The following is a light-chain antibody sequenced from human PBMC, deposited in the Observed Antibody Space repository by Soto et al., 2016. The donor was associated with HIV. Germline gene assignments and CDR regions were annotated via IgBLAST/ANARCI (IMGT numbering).Light chain of an antibody. V-gene: IGKV2-28*01. CDR2: LGS. J-gene: IGKJ4*01. CDR3: MQPLQTPPL. CDR1: QSLLHSNGYNY. Sequence: DIVMTQSPLSLPVTPGEPASISCRSSQSLLHSNGYNYLDWYLQKPGQSPQLLIYLGSNRASGVPDRFSGSGSGTDFTLKISRVEAEDVGVYYCMQPLQTPPLFGGRDQGGDQT.